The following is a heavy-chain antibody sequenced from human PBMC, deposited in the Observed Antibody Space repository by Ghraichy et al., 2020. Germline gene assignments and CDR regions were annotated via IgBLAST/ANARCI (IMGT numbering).Heavy chain of an antibody. D-gene: IGHD6-13*01. Sequence: GWGRRPPGEGLEWIGSIYYSGSTYYNPSLKSRVTISVDTSKNQFSLELSSVTAADSAVYFCARLSLAAAGMRPFDYWGQGTLVTVSS. J-gene: IGHJ4*02. V-gene: IGHV4-39*01. CDR2: IYYSGST. CDR3: ARLSLAAAGMRPFDY.